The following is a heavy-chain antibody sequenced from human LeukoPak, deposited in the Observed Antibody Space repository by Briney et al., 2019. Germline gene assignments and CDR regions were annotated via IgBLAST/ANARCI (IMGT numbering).Heavy chain of an antibody. D-gene: IGHD6-13*01. CDR2: IDWDDDK. V-gene: IGHV2-70*04. Sequence: SGPALVKPTQTLTLTCTFSGFSLSTTGMRVSWIRQPPGKALEWLGRIDWDDDKFYITSLKTRLTISKDTSKNQVVLTMTNMDPVDTATYYCARMYTSSWYFDYWGQGTLVTVSS. CDR1: GFSLSTTGMR. J-gene: IGHJ4*02. CDR3: ARMYTSSWYFDY.